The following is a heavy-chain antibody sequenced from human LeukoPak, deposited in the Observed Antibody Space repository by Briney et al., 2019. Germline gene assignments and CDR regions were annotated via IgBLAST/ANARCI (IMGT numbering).Heavy chain of an antibody. J-gene: IGHJ4*02. Sequence: SETLSLTCTVSGGSISSYYWSWIRQPPGKGLEWIGYIYYSGSTNYNPSLKSRVTISVDTSKNQFSLKLSSVTAADTAVYYCARGCPGHIWFGGYFDYWGQGTLVTVSS. CDR2: IYYSGST. V-gene: IGHV4-59*01. D-gene: IGHD3-10*01. CDR3: ARGCPGHIWFGGYFDY. CDR1: GGSISSYY.